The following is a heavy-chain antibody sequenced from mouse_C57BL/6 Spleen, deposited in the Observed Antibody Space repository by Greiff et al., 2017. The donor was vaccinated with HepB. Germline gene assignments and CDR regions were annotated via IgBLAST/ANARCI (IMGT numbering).Heavy chain of an antibody. V-gene: IGHV1-15*01. CDR1: GYTFTDYE. CDR2: IDPETGGT. CDR3: TSEPRRAMDD. J-gene: IGHJ4*01. D-gene: IGHD6-1*01. Sequence: VQLQQSGAELVRPGASVTLSCKASGYTFTDYEMHWVKQTPVHGLEWIGAIDPETGGTAYNQKFKGKAILTADKSSSTAYMELRSLTSEDSAVYYWTSEPRRAMDDWGQGTSVTVSS.